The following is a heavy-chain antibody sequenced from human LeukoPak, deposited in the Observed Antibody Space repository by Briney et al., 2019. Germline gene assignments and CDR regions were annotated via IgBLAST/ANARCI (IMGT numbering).Heavy chain of an antibody. Sequence: GGSLRLSCAASGFTFSSYWMSWVRQAPGKGLEWVANIKQDGSEKYYVDSVKGRFTISRDNAKNSLYLQMNSLRAEDTAVYYCAKERDTAMVTIDYWGQGTLVTVSS. V-gene: IGHV3-7*01. CDR3: AKERDTAMVTIDY. D-gene: IGHD5-18*01. CDR2: IKQDGSEK. J-gene: IGHJ4*02. CDR1: GFTFSSYW.